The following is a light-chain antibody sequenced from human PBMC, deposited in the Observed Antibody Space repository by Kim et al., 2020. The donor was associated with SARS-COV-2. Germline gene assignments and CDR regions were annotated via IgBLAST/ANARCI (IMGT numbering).Light chain of an antibody. CDR1: NIGIKS. J-gene: IGLJ3*02. Sequence: APGKSAAITCGGNNIGIKSVHWYQQKAGQAPVLVIDYDNDRPSGIPERFSGSNSGNTATLTISRVDAGDEADYYCQVWDSNSDHPVFGGGTQLTVL. CDR3: QVWDSNSDHPV. V-gene: IGLV3-21*04. CDR2: YDN.